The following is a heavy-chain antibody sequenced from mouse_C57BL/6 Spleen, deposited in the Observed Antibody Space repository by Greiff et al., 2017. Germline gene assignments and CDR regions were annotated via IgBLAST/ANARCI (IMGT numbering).Heavy chain of an antibody. Sequence: EVQLQQSVPELVKPGASVKIPCTASGYTINDNNMHWVKQSHGKSLEWIGSINPDNGDTIYTPKFQGKATLTVDKSSSTAYLELRSLTSEDTAIYYCARECNRGAMDYWGQGTSVTVSS. V-gene: IGHV1-18*01. D-gene: IGHD2-1*01. J-gene: IGHJ4*01. CDR3: ARECNRGAMDY. CDR1: GYTINDNN. CDR2: INPDNGDT.